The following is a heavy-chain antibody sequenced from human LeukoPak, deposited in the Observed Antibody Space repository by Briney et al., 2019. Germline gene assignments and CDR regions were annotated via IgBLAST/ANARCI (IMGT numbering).Heavy chain of an antibody. CDR2: IRYDGSNK. J-gene: IGHJ4*02. Sequence: GGSLRLSCAASEFTVSSNHMSWVRQAPGKGLEWVAFIRYDGSNKYYADSVKGRFTISRDNPTDTLYLQMNSLTAEDTALYYCARATDRSYDDFWSGYFSSFDYWGQGTLVTVSS. CDR3: ARATDRSYDDFWSGYFSSFDY. D-gene: IGHD3-3*01. CDR1: EFTVSSNH. V-gene: IGHV3-30*02.